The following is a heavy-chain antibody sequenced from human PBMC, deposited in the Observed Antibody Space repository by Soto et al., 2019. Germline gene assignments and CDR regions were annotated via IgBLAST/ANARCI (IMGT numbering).Heavy chain of an antibody. Sequence: SETLSLTCTVSGGSISSGDYYWSWIRQPPGKGLEWIGYIYYSGSTYYNPSLKSRVTISVDTSKNQFSLKLSPVTAADTAVYYCAREVTYYYDSSGYRVYYFDYWGQGTLVTVSS. V-gene: IGHV4-30-4*01. CDR1: GGSISSGDYY. D-gene: IGHD3-22*01. J-gene: IGHJ4*02. CDR2: IYYSGST. CDR3: AREVTYYYDSSGYRVYYFDY.